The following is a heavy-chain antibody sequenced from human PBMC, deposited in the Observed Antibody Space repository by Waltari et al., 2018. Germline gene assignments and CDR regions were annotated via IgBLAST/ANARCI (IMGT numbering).Heavy chain of an antibody. CDR3: ARNDDYGDYVNAFDI. D-gene: IGHD4-17*01. J-gene: IGHJ3*02. Sequence: QLQLQESGPGLVKPSETLSLSCTVSGGSISSGAYWGWVRQPPGKGLEWIGTIYNSGSTFYSPSLKSRVTISLDTSKNQFSLKLSSVTAADTAVYYCARNDDYGDYVNAFDIWGQGTMVTVSS. CDR1: GGSISSGAY. V-gene: IGHV4-39*07. CDR2: IYNSGST.